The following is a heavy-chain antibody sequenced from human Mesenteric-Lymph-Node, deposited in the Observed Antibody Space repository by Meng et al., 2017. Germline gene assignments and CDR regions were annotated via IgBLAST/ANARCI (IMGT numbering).Heavy chain of an antibody. CDR3: ARTQGGRRLVDY. V-gene: IGHV3-11*01. CDR1: GFTFSDYY. J-gene: IGHJ4*02. Sequence: GSLRLSCAASGFTFSDYYMSWIRQAPGKGLEWVSYIGSSGISIYYADSVKGRFTISRDNAKNSLYLQMNSLRAEDTAVYYCARTQGGRRLVDYWGQGTLVTVSS. D-gene: IGHD2-21*01. CDR2: IGSSGISI.